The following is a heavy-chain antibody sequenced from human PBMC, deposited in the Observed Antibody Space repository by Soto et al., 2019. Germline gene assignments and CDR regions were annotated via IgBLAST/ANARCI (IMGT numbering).Heavy chain of an antibody. CDR1: GFTFSSYS. CDR3: ARKLPGTYPNDD. V-gene: IGHV3-23*01. D-gene: IGHD1-7*01. Sequence: GSLRLSCAASGFTFSSYSMTWVRQAPGKGLEWVSVVSDSGTVTFYADSVKGRFTISRDNSKNTLYLQMNSLRAEDTALYYCARKLPGTYPNDDSGQGTPVTVSS. J-gene: IGHJ4*02. CDR2: VSDSGTVT.